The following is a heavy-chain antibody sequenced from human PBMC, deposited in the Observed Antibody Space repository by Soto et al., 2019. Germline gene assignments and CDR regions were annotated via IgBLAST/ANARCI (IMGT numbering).Heavy chain of an antibody. D-gene: IGHD2-2*01. CDR1: GFTFSGDA. V-gene: IGHV3-23*01. CDR3: AKDLVAGYCSSTSCLPDAFDI. Sequence: GALRVSCAGSGFTFSGDAMSAVRQAPGKGLDLVSDINGSGGSTYYADSVKGRLTTSRDNSKNTLYLKMNSLRAEDTAVYYCAKDLVAGYCSSTSCLPDAFDIWGQATMVTV. CDR2: INGSGGST. J-gene: IGHJ3*02.